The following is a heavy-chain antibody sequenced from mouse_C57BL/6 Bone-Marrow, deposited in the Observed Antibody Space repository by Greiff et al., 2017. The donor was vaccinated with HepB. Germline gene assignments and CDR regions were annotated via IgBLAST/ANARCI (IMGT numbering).Heavy chain of an antibody. V-gene: IGHV1-64*01. CDR2: IHPNSGST. CDR3: TRYDGYYPLFAY. D-gene: IGHD2-3*01. Sequence: VQLQQPGAELVKPGASVKLSCKASGYTFTSYWMHWVKQRPGQGLEWIGMIHPNSGSTNYNEKFKSKATLTVDKSSSTAYMQLSSLTSEDSAVYYCTRYDGYYPLFAYWGQGTLVTVSA. CDR1: GYTFTSYW. J-gene: IGHJ3*01.